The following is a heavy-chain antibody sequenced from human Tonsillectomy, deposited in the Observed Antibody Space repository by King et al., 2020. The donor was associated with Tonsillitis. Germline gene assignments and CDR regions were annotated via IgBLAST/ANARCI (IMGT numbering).Heavy chain of an antibody. Sequence: VQLVESGGGVVQPGRSLRLSCAASGFTFSSYAMHWVRQAPGKGLEWVAVISYDGSNKYYADSVKGRFTISRDNSKNTLYLQMNSLRAEDTAVYYCARDTDQIDYYFAYWGQGTLVTVSS. CDR1: GFTFSSYA. CDR3: ARDTDQIDYYFAY. J-gene: IGHJ4*02. D-gene: IGHD2/OR15-2a*01. CDR2: ISYDGSNK. V-gene: IGHV3-30*04.